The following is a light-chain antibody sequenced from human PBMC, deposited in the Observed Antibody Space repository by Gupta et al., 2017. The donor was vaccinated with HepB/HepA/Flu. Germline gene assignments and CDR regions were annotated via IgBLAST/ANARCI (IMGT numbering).Light chain of an antibody. CDR2: DVS. CDR1: SSDVGGYNY. CDR3: NSYTSINYV. J-gene: IGLJ1*01. Sequence: QPALTQPASVSGSPGQSITISCTGTSSDVGGYNYVSWYQQHPGKAPKLMIYDVSNRPSGVSNRFSGSKSGNTASLTISGLQAEDEADYYCNSYTSINYVFGTGTKVTVL. V-gene: IGLV2-14*03.